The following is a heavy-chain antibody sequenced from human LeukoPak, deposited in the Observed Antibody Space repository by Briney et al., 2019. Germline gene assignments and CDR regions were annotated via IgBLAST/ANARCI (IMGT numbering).Heavy chain of an antibody. Sequence: SETLSLTCAFSGGSISSYYGSWIRQPPGKGLEWIGYIYYRGSTNYNPSLKSRVTIAVDTSKNQFSLQLRSVTAADTAVYYCARVHYYGSGSYSSFDYWGQGTLVNVSS. J-gene: IGHJ4*02. CDR1: GGSISSYY. CDR3: ARVHYYGSGSYSSFDY. V-gene: IGHV4-59*01. CDR2: IYYRGST. D-gene: IGHD3-10*01.